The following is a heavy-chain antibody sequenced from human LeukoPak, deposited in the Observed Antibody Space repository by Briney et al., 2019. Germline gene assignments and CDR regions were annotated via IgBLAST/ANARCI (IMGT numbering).Heavy chain of an antibody. CDR2: ISSSGSTI. J-gene: IGHJ4*02. Sequence: GGSLRLSCAASGFTFSDYYMSWIRQAPGKGLEWVSYISSSGSTIYYADSEKGRFTISRDNAKNSLYLQMNSLRAEDTAVYYCASTPGDSHFDYWGQGTLVTVSS. V-gene: IGHV3-11*01. CDR3: ASTPGDSHFDY. D-gene: IGHD2-21*02. CDR1: GFTFSDYY.